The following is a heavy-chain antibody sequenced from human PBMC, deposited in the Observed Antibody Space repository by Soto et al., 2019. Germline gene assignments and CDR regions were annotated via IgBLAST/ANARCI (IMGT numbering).Heavy chain of an antibody. CDR2: ISSSSSYI. CDR3: AKDNRAYGSGWSYGMDV. D-gene: IGHD6-19*01. Sequence: GGSLRLSCAASGFTFSSYSMNWVRQAPGKGLEWVSSISSSSSYIYYADSVKGRFTISRDNSKNTLYLQMNSLRAEDTALYYCAKDNRAYGSGWSYGMDVWGQGTTVTVSS. J-gene: IGHJ6*02. V-gene: IGHV3-21*04. CDR1: GFTFSSYS.